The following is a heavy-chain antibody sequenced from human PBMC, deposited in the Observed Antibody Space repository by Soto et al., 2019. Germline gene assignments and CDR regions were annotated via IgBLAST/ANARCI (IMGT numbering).Heavy chain of an antibody. CDR3: ARGSYYYDSSSYYHS. D-gene: IGHD3-22*01. Sequence: PSETLSLTCTVSGGSISNYYWSWIRQPPGKGLEWIGYIYYSGSTYYNPSLKSRVTISVDTSKNQFSLKLSSVTAADTAVYYCARGSYYYDSSSYYHSWGQGTLVTVSS. J-gene: IGHJ4*02. CDR1: GGSISNYY. CDR2: IYYSGST. V-gene: IGHV4-59*08.